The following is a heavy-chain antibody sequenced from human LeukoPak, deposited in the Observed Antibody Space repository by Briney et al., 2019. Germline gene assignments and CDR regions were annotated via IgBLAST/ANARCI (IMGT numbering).Heavy chain of an antibody. D-gene: IGHD1-26*01. CDR3: ARDYRRSYFDY. Sequence: GAPVKVSCKAFGYTFTSYAMNWVRQAPGHGLEWMGWITTNTGNPTYAQGFTARSVFSLDTSVSTAYLQISSLKADDTAVYYCARDYRRSYFDYWAQGTLVTVSP. CDR1: GYTFTSYA. J-gene: IGHJ4*02. V-gene: IGHV7-4-1*02. CDR2: ITTNTGNP.